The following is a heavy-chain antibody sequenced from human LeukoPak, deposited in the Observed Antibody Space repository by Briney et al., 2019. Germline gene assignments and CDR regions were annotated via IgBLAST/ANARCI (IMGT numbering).Heavy chain of an antibody. V-gene: IGHV3-7*01. Sequence: PGGSLRLSCAASGFTFSSYWMSWVRQAPGEGLEGVANIKQDGSEKYYVDSVQGRFTISRDNAKNSLYLQLNSLRAEDTAVYYCLISPGTYYSDRESAFDIWGQETMVTVSS. CDR1: GFTFSSYW. D-gene: IGHD3-22*01. CDR2: IKQDGSEK. CDR3: LISPGTYYSDRESAFDI. J-gene: IGHJ3*02.